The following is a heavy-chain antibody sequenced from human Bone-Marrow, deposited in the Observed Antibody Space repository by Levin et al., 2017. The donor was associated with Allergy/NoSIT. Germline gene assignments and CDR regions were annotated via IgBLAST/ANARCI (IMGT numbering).Heavy chain of an antibody. CDR1: GFTFSSSW. CDR3: ARDGPGARAWGY. V-gene: IGHV3-7*01. D-gene: IGHD3-16*01. Sequence: AGGSLRLSCVASGFTFSSSWMAWVRQPPGKGLEWVADIKQDGSEKYYVDSVKGRFSISRDNAENSLFLQMNSLRGDDTAVYYCARDGPGARAWGYWGQGTLVTVSS. J-gene: IGHJ4*02. CDR2: IKQDGSEK.